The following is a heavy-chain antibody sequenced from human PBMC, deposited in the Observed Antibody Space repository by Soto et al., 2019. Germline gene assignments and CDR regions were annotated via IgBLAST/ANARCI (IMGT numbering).Heavy chain of an antibody. CDR2: INPNSGGT. V-gene: IGHV1-2*02. CDR1: GYTFTSYY. J-gene: IGHJ5*02. Sequence: ASVKVSWKASGYTFTSYYMHWVRQAPGQGLEWMGWINPNSGGTNYAQKFQGRVTMTRDTSISTAYMELSRLRSDDTAVYYCARRKTPIVFVPASGTTLRVVFDPWGQGTLVTVSS. D-gene: IGHD2-2*01. CDR3: ARRKTPIVFVPASGTTLRVVFDP.